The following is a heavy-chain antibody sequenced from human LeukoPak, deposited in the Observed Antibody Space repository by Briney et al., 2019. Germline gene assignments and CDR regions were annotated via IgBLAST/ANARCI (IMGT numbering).Heavy chain of an antibody. CDR3: ARAQYCSSTSCAAGY. V-gene: IGHV5-51*01. CDR2: IYPGDSDT. J-gene: IGHJ4*02. D-gene: IGHD2-2*01. CDR1: GYSFTSYW. Sequence: GESLKISCKGSGYSFTSYWIGRVRQMPGKGLEWMGIIYPGDSDTRYSPSFQGQVTISADKSISTAYLQWSSLKASDTAMYYCARAQYCSSTSCAAGYWGQGTLVTVSS.